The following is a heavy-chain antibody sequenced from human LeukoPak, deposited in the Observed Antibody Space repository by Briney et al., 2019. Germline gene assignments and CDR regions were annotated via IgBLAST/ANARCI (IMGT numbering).Heavy chain of an antibody. Sequence: SVKVSCEASGGTFSSYAISWVRQAPGQGLEWMGGIIPIFGTANYAQKFQGRVTITADESTSTAYMELSSLRSEDTAVYCCAREAEVDTAYYYFDYWGQGTLVTVSS. CDR3: AREAEVDTAYYYFDY. CDR2: IIPIFGTA. J-gene: IGHJ4*02. V-gene: IGHV1-69*01. CDR1: GGTFSSYA. D-gene: IGHD5-18*01.